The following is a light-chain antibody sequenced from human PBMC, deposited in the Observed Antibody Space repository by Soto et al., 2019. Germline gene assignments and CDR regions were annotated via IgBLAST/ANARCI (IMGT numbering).Light chain of an antibody. V-gene: IGKV3-11*01. CDR2: DAS. CDR3: QQRET. CDR1: QSVSSY. Sequence: EIVLTQSPATLSLSPGERATLSCRASQSVSSYLAWYQQKPGQAPRLLIYDASNRATGIPAMFSGSGSGTDFPLTISSLEPEDFAVYSCQQRETFAQGAKVDI. J-gene: IGKJ1*01.